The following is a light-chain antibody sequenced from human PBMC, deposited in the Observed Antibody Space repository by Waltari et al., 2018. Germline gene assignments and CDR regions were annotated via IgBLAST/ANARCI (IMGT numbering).Light chain of an antibody. V-gene: IGKV3-11*01. Sequence: EIMLTQSPATLSLSPGERATLSSRASQNIGSYLAWYQQKPGQPPRVLIYDASTRATGIPARFSGSGSGADFALTISSLEPDDFAVYYCQQRSNWPRTFGQGTKLEIK. J-gene: IGKJ2*01. CDR3: QQRSNWPRT. CDR1: QNIGSY. CDR2: DAS.